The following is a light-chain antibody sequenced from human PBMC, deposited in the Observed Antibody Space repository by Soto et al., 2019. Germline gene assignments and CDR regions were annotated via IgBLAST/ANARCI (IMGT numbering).Light chain of an antibody. Sequence: IQMTQSPSTLSASVGDRVTITCRASQSISSWLAWYQQKPGKAPKLLIYDASSLESGVPSRFSGSGSGTEFTLTIRRLEPEDFAVYFCQHYVYPQWTFGPGTKVDIK. V-gene: IGKV1-5*01. CDR3: QHYVYPQWT. CDR1: QSISSW. CDR2: DAS. J-gene: IGKJ1*01.